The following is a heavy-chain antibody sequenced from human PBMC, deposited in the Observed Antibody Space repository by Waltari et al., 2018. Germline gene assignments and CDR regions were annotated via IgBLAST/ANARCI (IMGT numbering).Heavy chain of an antibody. Sequence: QVQLQQWGAGMMKPSATLAPTCAVYGGPFSGYYWTWIRQTPGKGMEWIGEINDSGSTNYNSSLKTRVSISLDTSKNQFSLKLTSVTAADTALYYCARHGRIRAVALIDYWGQGTLVTVSS. V-gene: IGHV4-34*01. CDR1: GGPFSGYY. D-gene: IGHD2-15*01. J-gene: IGHJ4*02. CDR2: INDSGST. CDR3: ARHGRIRAVALIDY.